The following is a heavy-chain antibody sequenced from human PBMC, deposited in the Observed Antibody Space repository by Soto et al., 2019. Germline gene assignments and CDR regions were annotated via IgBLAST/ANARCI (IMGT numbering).Heavy chain of an antibody. D-gene: IGHD3-22*01. CDR2: IYYSGST. CDR3: ARHPRLNYYDSSGFDY. V-gene: IGHV4-39*01. Sequence: SETLSLTCTVSGGSISSSSYYWGWIRQPPGKGLEWIGSIYYSGSTYYNPSLKSRVTISVDTSKNQFSLKLSSVTAADTAVYYCARHPRLNYYDSSGFDYWGQGTLVTVSS. CDR1: GGSISSSSYY. J-gene: IGHJ4*02.